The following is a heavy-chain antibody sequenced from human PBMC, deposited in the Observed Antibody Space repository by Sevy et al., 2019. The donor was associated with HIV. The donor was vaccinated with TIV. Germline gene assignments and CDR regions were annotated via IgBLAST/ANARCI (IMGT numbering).Heavy chain of an antibody. CDR2: IGTAGDT. J-gene: IGHJ3*02. CDR1: GFTFSSYD. V-gene: IGHV3-13*01. CDR3: ARGAYGRALNI. D-gene: IGHD2-21*01. Sequence: GGSLRLSCAASGFTFSSYDMHWVRQATGKGLEWVSAIGTAGDTYYPGSVKGRFTISGENAKNSLYLQMKSLRAGETAVYYCARGAYGRALNIWGQGTMVTVSS.